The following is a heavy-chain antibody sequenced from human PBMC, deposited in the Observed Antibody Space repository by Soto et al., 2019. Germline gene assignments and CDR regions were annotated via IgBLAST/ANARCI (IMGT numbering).Heavy chain of an antibody. CDR1: GGSVSSASYY. Sequence: SDALSLTCTVSGGSVSSASYYWTWIRQPPGKGLEWIGYIYYSGSTNYNPSLKSRVTISVDTSKNQFSLKLSSVTAADTAVYYCARTTYYNALDYWGQGTLVTASS. CDR3: ARTTYYNALDY. CDR2: IYYSGST. J-gene: IGHJ4*02. D-gene: IGHD3-22*01. V-gene: IGHV4-61*01.